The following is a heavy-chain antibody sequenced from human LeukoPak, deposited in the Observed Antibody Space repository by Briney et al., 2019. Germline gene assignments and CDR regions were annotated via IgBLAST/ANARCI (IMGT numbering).Heavy chain of an antibody. CDR1: GFSFSDYG. D-gene: IGHD5-18*01. CDR2: INSNGAVI. V-gene: IGHV3-23*01. J-gene: IGHJ4*02. CDR3: AKVGYSYALSPTFDY. Sequence: PGGSLRLSCAASGFSFSDYGMNWVRRAPGKGLEWLSHINSNGAVISYADSVKGRFTISRDNSKNTLYLQMNSLRAEDTAVYYCAKVGYSYALSPTFDYWGQGTLVTVSS.